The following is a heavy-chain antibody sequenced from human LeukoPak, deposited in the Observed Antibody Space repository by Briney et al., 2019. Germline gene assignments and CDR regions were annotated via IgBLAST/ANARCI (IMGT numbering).Heavy chain of an antibody. CDR3: ARDQNYYDSSGYFDWFYP. Sequence: GGSLRLSCAASGLTFTRYSMNWVRQAPGPGLEWVSSISSSSSYISYADSVKGRFTISRDNAKNSLYLQMNSLRAEDTAVYYCARDQNYYDSSGYFDWFYPWGQGTLVTVSS. V-gene: IGHV3-21*01. CDR1: GLTFTRYS. J-gene: IGHJ5*02. D-gene: IGHD3-22*01. CDR2: ISSSSSYI.